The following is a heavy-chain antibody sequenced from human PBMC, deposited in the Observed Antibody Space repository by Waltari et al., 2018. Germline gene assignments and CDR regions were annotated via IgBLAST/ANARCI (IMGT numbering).Heavy chain of an antibody. CDR2: IYTSGST. Sequence: QVQLQASGPGLVKPSQTLSLTCSASGSSISSGRYYWCWIRQPAGKGLEWIGYIYTSGSTNYNPSLKSRVTISVDTSKNQFSLKLSSVTAADTAVYYCARGPGFWSGYWAYYGMDVWGQGTTVTVSS. CDR1: GSSISSGRYY. V-gene: IGHV4-61*09. CDR3: ARGPGFWSGYWAYYGMDV. D-gene: IGHD3-3*01. J-gene: IGHJ6*02.